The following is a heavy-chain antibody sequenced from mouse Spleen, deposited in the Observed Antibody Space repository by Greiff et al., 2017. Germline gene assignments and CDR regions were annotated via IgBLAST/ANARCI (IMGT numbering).Heavy chain of an antibody. CDR1: GYTFTDYY. V-gene: IGHV1-26*01. J-gene: IGHJ3*01. CDR3: ARSTHYYGSSYFAY. D-gene: IGHD1-1*01. Sequence: VQLQQSGPELVKPGASVKISCKASGYTFTDYYMNWVKQSHGKSLEWIGDINPNNGGTSYNQKFKGKATLTVDKSSSTAYMELRSLTSEDSAVYYCARSTHYYGSSYFAYWGQGTLVTVSA. CDR2: INPNNGGT.